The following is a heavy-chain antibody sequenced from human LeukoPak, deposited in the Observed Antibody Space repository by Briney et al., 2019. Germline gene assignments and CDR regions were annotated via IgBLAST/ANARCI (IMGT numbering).Heavy chain of an antibody. V-gene: IGHV3-66*01. J-gene: IGHJ4*02. D-gene: IGHD3-9*01. CDR2: IYSGGST. Sequence: PGGSLRLSCAASGFTVSSNYMSWVRQAPGKGLEWVSVIYSGGSTYYADSVKGRFTISRDNSKNTLYLQMNSLRAEDTAVYYCARDGPSGILTGSEYYFDYWGQGTLVTVSS. CDR3: ARDGPSGILTGSEYYFDY. CDR1: GFTVSSNY.